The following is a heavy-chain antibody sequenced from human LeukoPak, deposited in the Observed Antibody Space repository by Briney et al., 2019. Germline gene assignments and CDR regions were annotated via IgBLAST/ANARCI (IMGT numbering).Heavy chain of an antibody. Sequence: GGSLRLSCAASGFSFSSYWMAWVRQAPGEGLEWVANIKQDGSEKYYVDSVKGRLTISKDNAKNSLYLQMNSLRADDTAVFYCVRHQDSYGYALDIWGQGTVVTVSS. D-gene: IGHD5-18*01. CDR2: IKQDGSEK. CDR3: VRHQDSYGYALDI. J-gene: IGHJ3*02. CDR1: GFSFSSYW. V-gene: IGHV3-7*01.